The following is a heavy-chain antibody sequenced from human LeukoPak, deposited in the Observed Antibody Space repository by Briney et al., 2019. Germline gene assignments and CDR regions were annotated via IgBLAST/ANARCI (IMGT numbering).Heavy chain of an antibody. V-gene: IGHV1-18*01. CDR3: GRSMDRSSWYGWVDP. D-gene: IGHD6-13*01. CDR1: GYTFATYG. J-gene: IGHJ5*02. CDR2: ITAYNGNT. Sequence: ASVKVSCKASGYTFATYGITWVRQAPGQGLEFMGWITAYNGNTKYAQKLQGRVTMTTDTSTNTAYMELRSLRSDDTAVYYCGRSMDRSSWYGWVDPWGQGTLVTVSS.